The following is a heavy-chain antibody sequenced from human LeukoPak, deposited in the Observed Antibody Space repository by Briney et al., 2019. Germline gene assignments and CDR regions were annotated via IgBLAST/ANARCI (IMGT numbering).Heavy chain of an antibody. J-gene: IGHJ4*02. CDR3: ARVPSTVKADY. CDR1: GLTFSRYW. D-gene: IGHD4-17*01. V-gene: IGHV3-7*04. CDR2: INEDGSEK. Sequence: GGSLRLSCAVSGLTFSRYWMTWVRQAPGKGLEWVANINEDGSEKYYVESVKGRFTVSRDNAKSSLFLQMNSLRDEDTAVYYCARVPSTVKADYWGQGTLVTVS.